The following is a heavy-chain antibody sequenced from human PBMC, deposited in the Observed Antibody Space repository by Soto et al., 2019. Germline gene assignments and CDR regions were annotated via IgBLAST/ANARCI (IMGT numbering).Heavy chain of an antibody. CDR1: GYTFTSYF. V-gene: IGHV1-18*01. J-gene: IGHJ4*02. D-gene: IGHD2-15*01. Sequence: GASVKVSCKASGYTFTSYFISWVRQAPGQGLEWMGWISAYNGNTNYAQKLQGRVTMTTDTSTSTAYMELRSLRSDDTAVYYCVVAAQPYYFDYWGQGTLVTVSS. CDR3: VVAAQPYYFDY. CDR2: ISAYNGNT.